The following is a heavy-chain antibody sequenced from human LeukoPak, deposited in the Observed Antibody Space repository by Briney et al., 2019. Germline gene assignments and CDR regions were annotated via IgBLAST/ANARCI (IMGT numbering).Heavy chain of an antibody. CDR2: ISAYNGNT. Sequence: ASVNVSFKASVYTFTIYGISWVRQAPGQGLEWMGWISAYNGNTNYAQKLQGRVTMATDTSTSTAYMELRSLRSDDTAVYYCAREYSGYDPAPIQYWFDPWGQGTLVTVSS. J-gene: IGHJ5*02. D-gene: IGHD5-12*01. CDR3: AREYSGYDPAPIQYWFDP. CDR1: VYTFTIYG. V-gene: IGHV1-18*01.